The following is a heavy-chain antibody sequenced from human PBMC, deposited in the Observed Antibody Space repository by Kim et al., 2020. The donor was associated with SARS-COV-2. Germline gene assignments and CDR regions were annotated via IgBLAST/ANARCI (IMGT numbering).Heavy chain of an antibody. D-gene: IGHD6-19*01. Sequence: SETLSLTCTVSGGSISSSSYYWGWIRQPPGKGLEWIGSIYYSGSTYYNPSLKSRVTISVDTSKNQFSLKLSSVTAADTAVYYCARRTISAVAADHDAFDIWGQGTMVTVSS. V-gene: IGHV4-39*01. CDR3: ARRTISAVAADHDAFDI. CDR2: IYYSGST. J-gene: IGHJ3*02. CDR1: GGSISSSSYY.